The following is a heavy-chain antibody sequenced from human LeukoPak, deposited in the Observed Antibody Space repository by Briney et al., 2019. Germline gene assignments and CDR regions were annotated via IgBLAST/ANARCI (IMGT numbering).Heavy chain of an antibody. V-gene: IGHV3-30*02. CDR1: GFTFSSYG. D-gene: IGHD2-15*01. Sequence: GGSLRLSCAASGFTFSSYGMHWVRQAPGKGLEWVAFIRYDGSNKYYADSVKGRFTISRDNSKNTLYPQMNSLRAEDTAVYYCAKEYCSGGSCYPSPGDYWGQGTLVTVSS. CDR3: AKEYCSGGSCYPSPGDY. CDR2: IRYDGSNK. J-gene: IGHJ4*02.